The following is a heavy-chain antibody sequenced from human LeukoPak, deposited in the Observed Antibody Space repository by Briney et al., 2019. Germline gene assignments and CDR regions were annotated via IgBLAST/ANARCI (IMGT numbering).Heavy chain of an antibody. Sequence: PSETLSLTCAVSGYSISSGYYWGWIRQSPGKGLEWIGSIYHSGSTYYNPSLKSRVTISVDTSKNQFSLKLSSVTAADTAVYYCARLGIDYWGQGTLVTVSS. CDR3: ARLGIDY. CDR1: GYSISSGYY. V-gene: IGHV4-38-2*01. CDR2: IYHSGST. D-gene: IGHD7-27*01. J-gene: IGHJ4*02.